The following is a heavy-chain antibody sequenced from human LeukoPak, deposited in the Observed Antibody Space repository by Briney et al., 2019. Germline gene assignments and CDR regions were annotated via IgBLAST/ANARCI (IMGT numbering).Heavy chain of an antibody. V-gene: IGHV3-21*01. CDR1: GFTFSSYE. D-gene: IGHD6-13*01. CDR3: ARAASFGWQQLADIFDY. Sequence: PGGSLRLSCAASGFTFSSYEMNWVRQAPGKGLEWVSSISSSSSYIYYADSVKGRFTISRDNAKNSLYLQMNSLRAEDTAVYYCARAASFGWQQLADIFDYWGQGTLVTVSS. J-gene: IGHJ4*02. CDR2: ISSSSSYI.